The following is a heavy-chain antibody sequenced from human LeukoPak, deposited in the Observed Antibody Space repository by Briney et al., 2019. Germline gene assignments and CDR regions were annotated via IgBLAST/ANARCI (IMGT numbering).Heavy chain of an antibody. J-gene: IGHJ6*02. Sequence: GEALKISCKGSGYSFTSYWIGWVRPMPGKGLEWMVIIYPCDSDTRYSASFQGQVTLSSDKSISTAYLPWSSLKASDTAMYYCARHSTDHNGKYYDFWSGYHHYGMDVWGQGTTVTVSS. D-gene: IGHD3-3*01. CDR3: ARHSTDHNGKYYDFWSGYHHYGMDV. V-gene: IGHV5-51*01. CDR1: GYSFTSYW. CDR2: IYPCDSDT.